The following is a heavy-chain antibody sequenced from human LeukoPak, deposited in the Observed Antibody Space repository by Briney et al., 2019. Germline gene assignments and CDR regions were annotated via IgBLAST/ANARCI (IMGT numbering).Heavy chain of an antibody. J-gene: IGHJ4*02. Sequence: SQTLSLTCTVSGGSISSGDYYWSWIRQPPGKGLEWIGYIYYSGSTYYNPSLKSRVTISVDTSKNQFSLKLSSVTAADTAVYYCARGGGDYYDSSGYPRPLDYWGQGTLVTVSS. CDR3: ARGGGDYYDSSGYPRPLDY. D-gene: IGHD3-22*01. CDR1: GGSISSGDYY. CDR2: IYYSGST. V-gene: IGHV4-30-4*01.